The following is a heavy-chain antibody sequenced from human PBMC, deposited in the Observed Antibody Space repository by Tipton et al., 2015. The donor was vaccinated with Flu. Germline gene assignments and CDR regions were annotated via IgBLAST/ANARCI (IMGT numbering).Heavy chain of an antibody. D-gene: IGHD3-10*01. CDR1: GFTFSSYW. Sequence: SLRLSCAASGFTFSSYWMSWVRQAPGKGLEWVSVIYSGGSTYYADSVKGRFTISRDNSKNTLYLQMNSLRAEDTAVYYCARDRPVFGHGSGSYAPFDYWGQGTLVTVSS. V-gene: IGHV3-66*01. J-gene: IGHJ4*02. CDR3: ARDRPVFGHGSGSYAPFDY. CDR2: IYSGGST.